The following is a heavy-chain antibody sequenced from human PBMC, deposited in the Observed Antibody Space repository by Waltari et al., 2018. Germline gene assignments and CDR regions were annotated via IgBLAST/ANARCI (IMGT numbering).Heavy chain of an antibody. J-gene: IGHJ6*02. D-gene: IGHD4-17*01. V-gene: IGHV1-69*13. CDR3: ARPGGTTVTPSRWYGMDV. CDR1: GGTFSSYA. CDR2: IIPILGKA. Sequence: QVQLVQSGAEVKKPGSSVKVSCKASGGTFSSYAISWVRQAPGQGLEWMGGIIPILGKANYAQKFQGRVTITADESTSTAYMELSSLRSEDTAVYYCARPGGTTVTPSRWYGMDVWGQGTTVTVSS.